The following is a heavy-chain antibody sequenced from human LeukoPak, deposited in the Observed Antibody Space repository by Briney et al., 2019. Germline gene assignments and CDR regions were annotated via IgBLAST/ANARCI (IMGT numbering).Heavy chain of an antibody. D-gene: IGHD3-10*02. CDR1: GYTFTGYY. CDR3: ARGGKVMITDVRGALVSRDGFDI. J-gene: IGHJ3*02. V-gene: IGHV1-2*02. Sequence: ASVKVSCKASGYTFTGYYMHWVRQAPGQGLEWMGWINPNSGGTKYAQKIQGRVTMTRDTSISTAYMELSRLRSDDTAVYYCARGGKVMITDVRGALVSRDGFDIWGQGTMVTVSS. CDR2: INPNSGGT.